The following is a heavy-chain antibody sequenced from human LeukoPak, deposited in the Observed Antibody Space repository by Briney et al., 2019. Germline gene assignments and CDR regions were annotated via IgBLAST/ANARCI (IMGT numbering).Heavy chain of an antibody. D-gene: IGHD3-10*01. V-gene: IGHV4-59*01. J-gene: IGHJ6*03. CDR3: ARAYGPGYYYYMDV. CDR2: IYYSGST. CDR1: GGSISSYY. Sequence: PSETLSLTCTVSGGSISSYYWSWIRLPPGKGLEWIGYIYYSGSTNYNPSLKSRVTISVDTSKNQFSLKLSSVTAADTAVYYCARAYGPGYYYYMDVWGKGTTVTVSS.